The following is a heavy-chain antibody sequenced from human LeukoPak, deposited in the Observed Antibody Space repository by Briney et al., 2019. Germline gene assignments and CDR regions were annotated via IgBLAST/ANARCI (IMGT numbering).Heavy chain of an antibody. CDR3: ARASRDGYNYYFDY. J-gene: IGHJ4*02. Sequence: GGSLRLSCAASGFTFSSYGMSWVRQAPGEGLEWVSTISGSGGRTYYADSVKGRFTISRDNSKNTLYLQMNSLRAEDTAVYYCARASRDGYNYYFDYWGQGTLVTVSS. CDR2: ISGSGGRT. D-gene: IGHD5-24*01. CDR1: GFTFSSYG. V-gene: IGHV3-23*01.